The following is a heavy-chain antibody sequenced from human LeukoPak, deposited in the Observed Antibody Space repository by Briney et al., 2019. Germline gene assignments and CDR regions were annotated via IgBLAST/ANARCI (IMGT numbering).Heavy chain of an antibody. V-gene: IGHV1-46*01. D-gene: IGHD2-2*01. CDR1: GYTFTSYY. Sequence: ASVKVSCKASGYTFTSYYMHWVRQAPGQGLEWMGIINPSGGSTSYAQKFQGRVTMTRDTSTSTVYMELSSLRSEDTAVYYCARARIPAAYGYYFDYWGQGTLVTVSS. J-gene: IGHJ4*02. CDR2: INPSGGST. CDR3: ARARIPAAYGYYFDY.